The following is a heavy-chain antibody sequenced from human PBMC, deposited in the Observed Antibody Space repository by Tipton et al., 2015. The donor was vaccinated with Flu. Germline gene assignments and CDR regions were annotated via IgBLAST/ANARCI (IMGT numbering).Heavy chain of an antibody. Sequence: TLSLTCIVSGGSMRSGSFYWSWIRQPAGKGLEWIGRVYSSGRTDYNSSLKSRVTISIDTSRSQFSLEVRSVTAADTAVYYCAREKIAADYYYDNSGYTNYLDSWGQGTLVTVSS. J-gene: IGHJ4*02. CDR3: AREKIAADYYYDNSGYTNYLDS. V-gene: IGHV4-61*02. D-gene: IGHD3-22*01. CDR1: GGSMRSGSFY. CDR2: VYSSGRT.